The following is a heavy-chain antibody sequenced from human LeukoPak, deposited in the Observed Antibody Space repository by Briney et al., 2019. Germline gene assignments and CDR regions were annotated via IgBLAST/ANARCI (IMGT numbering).Heavy chain of an antibody. CDR2: IYYSGST. J-gene: IGHJ4*02. V-gene: IGHV4-59*01. D-gene: IGHD3-22*01. Sequence: ASETLSLTCTVSVGSISSYYWSWVRQPPGKGLEWIGHIYYSGSTNYNPSLKSRVTISVDTSKNQFSLKLRSVTAADTAVYYCARVMGGKNYYDSSGYYPNFDYWGQGTLVTVSS. CDR3: ARVMGGKNYYDSSGYYPNFDY. CDR1: VGSISSYY.